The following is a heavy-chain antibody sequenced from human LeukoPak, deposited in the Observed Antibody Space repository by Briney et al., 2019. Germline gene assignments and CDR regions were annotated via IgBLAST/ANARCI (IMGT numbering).Heavy chain of an antibody. J-gene: IGHJ6*03. CDR3: ARVPGVVVPAAILGMRRDYYYYYYMDV. CDR1: GGSFSGYY. V-gene: IGHV4-34*01. D-gene: IGHD2-2*02. CDR2: INHSGST. Sequence: KTSETLSLTCAVYGGSFSGYYWSWIRQPPGKGLEWIGEINHSGSTNYNPSLKSRVTISVDTSKNQFSLKLSSVTAADTAVYYCARVPGVVVPAAILGMRRDYYYYYYMDVWGKGTTVTVSS.